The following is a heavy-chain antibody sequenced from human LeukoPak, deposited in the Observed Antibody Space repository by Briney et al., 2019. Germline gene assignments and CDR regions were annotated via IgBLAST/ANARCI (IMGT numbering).Heavy chain of an antibody. J-gene: IGHJ4*02. CDR1: GFTFSNYA. CDR3: ARSAKLWFVEGTDYYFDY. V-gene: IGHV3-23*01. CDR2: ISGSGGGT. Sequence: PGGSLRLSCAASGFTFSNYAMTWVRQAPGKGLEWVSTISGSGGGTYYTDSVKGRFTISRDNSKNTLCLQMNSLRAEDTTVYYCARSAKLWFVEGTDYYFDYWGQGTLVTVSS. D-gene: IGHD5-18*01.